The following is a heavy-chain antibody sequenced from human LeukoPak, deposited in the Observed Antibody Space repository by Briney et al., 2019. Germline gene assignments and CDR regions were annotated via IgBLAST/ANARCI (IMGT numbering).Heavy chain of an antibody. V-gene: IGHV4-34*01. J-gene: IGHJ5*02. CDR3: ARAPDYGDYVKENWFDP. CDR2: INHSGST. Sequence: PSETLSLTCAVSGGSFSGYYWSWIRQPPGKGLEWIGEINHSGSTNYNPSLKSRVTISVDTSKNQFSLKLSSVTAADTAVYYCARAPDYGDYVKENWFDPWGQGTLVTVSS. CDR1: GGSFSGYY. D-gene: IGHD4-17*01.